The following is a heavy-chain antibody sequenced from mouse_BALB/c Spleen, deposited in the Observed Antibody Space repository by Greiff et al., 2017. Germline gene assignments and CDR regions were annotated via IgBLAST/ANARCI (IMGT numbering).Heavy chain of an antibody. CDR2: IWAGGST. V-gene: IGHV2-9*02. J-gene: IGHJ3*01. Sequence: VMLVESGPGLVAPSQSLSITCTVSGFSLTSYGVHWVRQPPGKGLEWLGVIWAGGSTNYNSALMSRLSISKDNSKSQVFLKMNSLQTDDTAMYYCALLAYYGSSYGFAYWGQGTLVTVSA. D-gene: IGHD1-1*01. CDR1: GFSLTSYG. CDR3: ALLAYYGSSYGFAY.